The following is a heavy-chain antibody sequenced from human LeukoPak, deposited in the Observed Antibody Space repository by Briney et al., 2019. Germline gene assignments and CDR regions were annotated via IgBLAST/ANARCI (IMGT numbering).Heavy chain of an antibody. Sequence: SETLSLTCTVSGGSISSSSYYWGWIRQPPGKGLEWIGSIYYSGSTYYNPSLKSRVTISVDTSKNQFSLKLSSVTAADTAVYYCARAPVLRYFDWLLSPYYFDYWGQGTLVTVSS. CDR2: IYYSGST. CDR1: GGSISSSSYY. CDR3: ARAPVLRYFDWLLSPYYFDY. J-gene: IGHJ4*02. V-gene: IGHV4-39*01. D-gene: IGHD3-9*01.